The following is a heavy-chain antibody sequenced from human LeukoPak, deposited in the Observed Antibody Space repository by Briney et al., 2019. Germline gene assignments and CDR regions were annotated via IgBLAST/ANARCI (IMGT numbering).Heavy chain of an antibody. CDR2: IYYSGST. D-gene: IGHD3-10*01. V-gene: IGHV4-31*03. CDR3: ARVIGSSAISFDY. J-gene: IGHJ4*02. Sequence: SEALSLTCTVSGGSISSGGYYWSWIRQHPGKGLEWIGYIYYSGSTYYNPSLKSRVTISVDTSKNQFSLKLSSMTAADTAVYYCARVIGSSAISFDYWGQGTLVTVSS. CDR1: GGSISSGGYY.